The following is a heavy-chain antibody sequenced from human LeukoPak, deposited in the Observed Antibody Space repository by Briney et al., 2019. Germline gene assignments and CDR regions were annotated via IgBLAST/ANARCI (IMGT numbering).Heavy chain of an antibody. Sequence: SETLSLTCTVSGGSVSSSSYYWGWIRQPPGKGLEWIGSIYYSGSTYYNPSLKSRVTISVDASKNQFSLKLSSVTAADTAVYYCARQVLGGYYSSTSCSSQYYFDYWGQGTLVTVSS. CDR3: ARQVLGGYYSSTSCSSQYYFDY. J-gene: IGHJ4*02. CDR2: IYYSGST. V-gene: IGHV4-39*07. CDR1: GGSVSSSSYY. D-gene: IGHD2-2*01.